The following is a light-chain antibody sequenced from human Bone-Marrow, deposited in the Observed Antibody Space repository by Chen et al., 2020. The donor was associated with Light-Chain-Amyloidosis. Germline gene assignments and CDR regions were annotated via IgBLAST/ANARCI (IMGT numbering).Light chain of an antibody. Sequence: QSALTQPASVSGSPGQTITISCTGSSIDVGTYNLVPWYQHHPGKAPKLIIYEAKRRPSGVSTRFSGSRSGYTASLTISARQAEDEADYYCCSYAGRGKMFGGGTKLTVL. J-gene: IGLJ3*02. V-gene: IGLV2-23*01. CDR2: EAK. CDR3: CSYAGRGKM. CDR1: SIDVGTYNL.